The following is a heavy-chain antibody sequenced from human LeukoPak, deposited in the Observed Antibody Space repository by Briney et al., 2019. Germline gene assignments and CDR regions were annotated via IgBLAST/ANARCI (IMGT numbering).Heavy chain of an antibody. CDR3: ARGSNPYSSSSGGFDP. J-gene: IGHJ5*02. D-gene: IGHD6-6*01. CDR2: IIPIFGTA. CDR1: GGTFSSYA. Sequence: SVKVSCRASGGTFSSYAISWVRQAPGQGLEWMGGIIPIFGTANYAQKFQGRVTITTDESTSTAYMELSSLRSEDTAVYYCARGSNPYSSSSGGFDPWGQGTLVTVSS. V-gene: IGHV1-69*05.